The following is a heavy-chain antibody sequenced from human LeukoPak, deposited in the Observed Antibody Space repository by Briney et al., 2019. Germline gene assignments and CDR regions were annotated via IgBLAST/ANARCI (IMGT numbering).Heavy chain of an antibody. V-gene: IGHV3-30*04. CDR2: ISYDGSNK. CDR1: GFTFSSYA. D-gene: IGHD6-19*01. J-gene: IGHJ4*02. CDR3: ARDRGQWLVQGIDY. Sequence: GGSLRLSCAASGFTFSSYAMHWDRQAPGKGLEWVAVISYDGSNKYYADSVKSRFTISRDNSKNTLCLQMNSLRAEDTAVYYCARDRGQWLVQGIDYWGQGTLVTVSS.